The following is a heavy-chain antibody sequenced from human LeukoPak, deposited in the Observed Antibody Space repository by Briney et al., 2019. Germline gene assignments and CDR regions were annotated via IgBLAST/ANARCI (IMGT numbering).Heavy chain of an antibody. CDR1: GFSFTSYD. Sequence: ASVKVSCKASGFSFTSYDINWVRQATGQGLEWMGWMNPNSVNTGYAQKFQGRVTMTRSTSISTAYMELSSLRSEDTAVYYCARGSYRYDYWGQGTLVTVSS. CDR2: MNPNSVNT. V-gene: IGHV1-8*01. J-gene: IGHJ4*02. CDR3: ARGSYRYDY. D-gene: IGHD3-16*02.